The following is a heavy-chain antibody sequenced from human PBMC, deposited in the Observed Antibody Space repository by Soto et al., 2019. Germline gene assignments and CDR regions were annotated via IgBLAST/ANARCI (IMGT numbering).Heavy chain of an antibody. CDR3: AGRESIAVAGTHGMDV. CDR1: GGTFSSYA. Sequence: GASVKVSCKASGGTFSSYAISWVRQAPGQGLEWMGGIIPIFGTANYAQKFQGRVTITADESTSTAYMELSSLRSEDTAVYYCAGRESIAVAGTHGMDVWGQGTTVTVSS. J-gene: IGHJ6*02. CDR2: IIPIFGTA. V-gene: IGHV1-69*13. D-gene: IGHD6-19*01.